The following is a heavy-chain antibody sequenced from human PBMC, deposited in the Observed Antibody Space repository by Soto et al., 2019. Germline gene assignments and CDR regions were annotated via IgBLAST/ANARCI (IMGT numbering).Heavy chain of an antibody. CDR2: ISAYNGNT. D-gene: IGHD2-15*01. V-gene: IGHV1-18*04. CDR3: ARDSTKYCKGGSCYYGMDV. Sequence: ASVKVSCKASGYTFTSYGISWVRQAPGQGLEWMGWISAYNGNTNYAQKFQGRVTMTTDTSTSTAYMELRSLRSDDTAVYYGARDSTKYCKGGSCYYGMDVWGQGTTVTVSS. J-gene: IGHJ6*02. CDR1: GYTFTSYG.